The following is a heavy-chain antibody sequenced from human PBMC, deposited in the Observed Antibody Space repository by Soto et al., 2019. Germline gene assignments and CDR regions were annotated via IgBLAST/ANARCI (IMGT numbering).Heavy chain of an antibody. D-gene: IGHD3-16*02. CDR1: GGSFSGYY. J-gene: IGHJ4*02. V-gene: IGHV4-34*01. CDR3: ARGYQKQFDY. Sequence: PSETLSLTCAVYGGSFSGYYWSWIRQPPGKGLEWIGEINHSGSTNYNPSLKSRVTISVDTSKNQFSLKLSSVTAADTAVYYCARGYQKQFDYWGQGTLVTVSS. CDR2: INHSGST.